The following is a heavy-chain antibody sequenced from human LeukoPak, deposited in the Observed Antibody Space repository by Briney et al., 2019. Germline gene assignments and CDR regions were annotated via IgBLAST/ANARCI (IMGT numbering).Heavy chain of an antibody. D-gene: IGHD3-10*01. J-gene: IGHJ4*02. Sequence: GGSLRLSCAASGFTFSSYAMSWVRQAPGKGLEWVSSISGSGGSTYYADSVKGRFTISRDNSKNTLYLQMNSLRAEDTTVYYCAKEGEKIGFRELYQFDYWGQGTLVTVSS. CDR2: ISGSGGST. CDR1: GFTFSSYA. CDR3: AKEGEKIGFRELYQFDY. V-gene: IGHV3-23*01.